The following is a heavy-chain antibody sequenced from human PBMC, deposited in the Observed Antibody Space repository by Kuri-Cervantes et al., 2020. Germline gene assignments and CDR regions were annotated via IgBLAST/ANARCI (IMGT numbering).Heavy chain of an antibody. CDR1: GYTFTGYY. CDR2: INPSGGST. V-gene: IGHV1-46*01. D-gene: IGHD1-26*01. J-gene: IGHJ6*02. Sequence: ASVKVSCKASGYTFTGYYMHWVRPAPGQGREWMGIINPSGGSTSYAQKFQGRVTMTRDTSTSTVYTELSSLRSEDTAVYYCARATTKPQGYYYYYGMDVWGQGTTVTVSS. CDR3: ARATTKPQGYYYYYGMDV.